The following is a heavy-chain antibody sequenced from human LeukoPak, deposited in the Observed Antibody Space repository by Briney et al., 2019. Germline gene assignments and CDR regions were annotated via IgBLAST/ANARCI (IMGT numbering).Heavy chain of an antibody. V-gene: IGHV1-18*01. Sequence: ASVKVSCKASGYTFTSYGISWVRQAPGQGLEWMGWISAYNGNTNYAQKLQGRVTMTRDTSISTAYMELSRLRSDDTAVYYCARGPPPMRWLQTYYFDYWGQGTLVTVSS. D-gene: IGHD5-24*01. CDR2: ISAYNGNT. J-gene: IGHJ4*02. CDR1: GYTFTSYG. CDR3: ARGPPPMRWLQTYYFDY.